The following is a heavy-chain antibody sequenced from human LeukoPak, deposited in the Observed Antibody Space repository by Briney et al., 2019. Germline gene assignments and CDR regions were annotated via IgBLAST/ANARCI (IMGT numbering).Heavy chain of an antibody. CDR3: AREGLAAAGGYFDY. V-gene: IGHV3-23*01. Sequence: GGSLRLSCAASGFTFSSYAISWVRQAPGKGLEWVSAISGSGGSTYYADSVKGRFTTSRDNSKNTLYLQMNSLRAEDTAVYYCAREGLAAAGGYFDYWGQGTLVTVSS. CDR2: ISGSGGST. J-gene: IGHJ4*02. CDR1: GFTFSSYA. D-gene: IGHD6-13*01.